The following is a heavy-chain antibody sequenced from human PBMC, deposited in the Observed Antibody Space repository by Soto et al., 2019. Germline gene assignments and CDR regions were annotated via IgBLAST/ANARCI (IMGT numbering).Heavy chain of an antibody. CDR3: AKGSPASARESPAS. V-gene: IGHV3-23*01. Sequence: HPGGSLRLSCAASGFTFSSYAMSWVRQAPGKGLEWVSAISGSGGSTYYADSVKGRFTISRDNSKNTLYLQMKSLRAADTAIYYCAKGSPASARESPASWGQGTLVTVSS. CDR2: ISGSGGST. D-gene: IGHD3-10*01. J-gene: IGHJ5*02. CDR1: GFTFSSYA.